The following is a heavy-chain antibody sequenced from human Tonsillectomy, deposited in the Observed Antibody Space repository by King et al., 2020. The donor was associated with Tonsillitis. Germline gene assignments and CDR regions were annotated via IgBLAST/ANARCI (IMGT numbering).Heavy chain of an antibody. Sequence: VQLQESGPGLVKPSETLSLTCTVSGGSISSYYWSWLRQPPGKGLEWIGYIYYSGSTNYNPSLESRVTISVDTSKNQFSLKLSSVTAADTAVYYCAREYSSGWDRYWYFDLWGRGTLVTVSS. CDR3: AREYSSGWDRYWYFDL. V-gene: IGHV4-59*01. CDR2: IYYSGST. J-gene: IGHJ2*01. CDR1: GGSISSYY. D-gene: IGHD6-19*01.